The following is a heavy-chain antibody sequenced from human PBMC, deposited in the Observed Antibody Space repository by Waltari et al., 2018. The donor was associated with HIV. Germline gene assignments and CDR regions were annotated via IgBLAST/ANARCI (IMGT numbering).Heavy chain of an antibody. J-gene: IGHJ4*02. CDR3: ARFDGGNSEVYH. CDR2: IDSSSSYI. V-gene: IGHV3-21*04. Sequence: EVHLVESGGGLVKPGGSLRLSCAASGFTLRVYSMTWVRQAPGKGLEWVSTIDSSSSYIDYADSVRGRFTISRDNAKNSLFLQMDALRAEDTAFYYCARFDGGNSEVYHWGQGTLVTVSS. D-gene: IGHD2-21*02. CDR1: GFTLRVYS.